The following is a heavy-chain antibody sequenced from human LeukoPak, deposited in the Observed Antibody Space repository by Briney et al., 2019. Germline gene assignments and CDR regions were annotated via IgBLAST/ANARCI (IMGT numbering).Heavy chain of an antibody. CDR1: GDSINSLDL. V-gene: IGHV4-4*02. CDR2: MYLSGTT. D-gene: IGHD3-22*01. CDR3: AGLVGRYSSGLYHYYFDY. Sequence: SGTLSLTCTVSGDSINSLDLWSWARQPPGKGLEWIGEMYLSGTTHSNPSVKSRVTISIDKSKNQFFLNLSSVTAADTAVYYCAGLVGRYSSGLYHYYFDYWGQGTLVTVSS. J-gene: IGHJ4*02.